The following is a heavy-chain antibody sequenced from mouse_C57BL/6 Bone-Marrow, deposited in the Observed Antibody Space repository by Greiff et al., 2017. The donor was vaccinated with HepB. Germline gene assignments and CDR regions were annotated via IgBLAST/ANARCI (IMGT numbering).Heavy chain of an antibody. J-gene: IGHJ2*01. CDR2: IYPGSGST. CDR3: ARGPPTTVVAPGY. V-gene: IGHV1-55*01. Sequence: VQLQQPGAELVKPGASVKMSCKASGYTFTSYWITWVKQRPGQGLEWIGDIYPGSGSTNYNEKFKSKATLTVDTSSSTAYMQLSSLTSEDSAVYYCARGPPTTVVAPGYWGQGTTLTVSS. CDR1: GYTFTSYW. D-gene: IGHD1-1*01.